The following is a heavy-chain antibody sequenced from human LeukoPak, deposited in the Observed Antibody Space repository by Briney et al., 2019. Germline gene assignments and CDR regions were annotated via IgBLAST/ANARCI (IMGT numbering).Heavy chain of an antibody. Sequence: GSLRLSCAASGFTFSSYSMNWVRQAPGKGLEWVSSISSSSSYIYYADSVKGRFTISRDNAKNSLYLQMNSLRAEDTAVYYCARDPTYYYDSSGFPGDWGQGTLVAVSS. J-gene: IGHJ4*02. CDR2: ISSSSSYI. V-gene: IGHV3-21*01. CDR1: GFTFSSYS. CDR3: ARDPTYYYDSSGFPGD. D-gene: IGHD3-22*01.